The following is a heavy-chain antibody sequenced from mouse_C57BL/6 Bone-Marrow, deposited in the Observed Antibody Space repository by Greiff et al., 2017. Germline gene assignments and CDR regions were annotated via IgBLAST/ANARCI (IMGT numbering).Heavy chain of an antibody. CDR2: IDPETGGT. V-gene: IGHV1-15*01. D-gene: IGHD2-3*01. CDR3: TRWIYDGYYYYAMDY. Sequence: QVQLQQSGAELVRPGASVTLSCKASGYTFTDYAMHWVKQTPVHGLEWIGAIDPETGGTAYNQKFKGKAILTADKSSSTAYMELRSLTSEDSAVYYCTRWIYDGYYYYAMDYWGQGTSVTVSS. J-gene: IGHJ4*01. CDR1: GYTFTDYA.